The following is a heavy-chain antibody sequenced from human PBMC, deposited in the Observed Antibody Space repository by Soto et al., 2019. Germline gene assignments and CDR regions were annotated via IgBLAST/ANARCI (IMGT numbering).Heavy chain of an antibody. J-gene: IGHJ6*02. V-gene: IGHV3-15*01. Sequence: GGSLRLSCAASGFTFSNAWMSWVRQAPGKGLEWVGRIKSKTDGGTTDYAAPVKGRFTISRDDSKNTLYLQMNSLKTEDTAVDYCTTKHIVLDYYYYGLDVWGQGTPVTVSS. CDR2: IKSKTDGGTT. D-gene: IGHD2-8*01. CDR1: GFTFSNAW. CDR3: TTKHIVLDYYYYGLDV.